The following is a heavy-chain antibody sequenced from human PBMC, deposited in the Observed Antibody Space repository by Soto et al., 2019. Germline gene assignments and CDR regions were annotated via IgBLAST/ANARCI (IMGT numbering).Heavy chain of an antibody. CDR2: VAFDGSIR. D-gene: IGHD3-3*01. J-gene: IGHJ4*02. V-gene: IGHV3-33*05. CDR1: GFTFSRHG. CDR3: ATWFSDPYDFSGRLHY. Sequence: QVQLVESGGGVVQPGTSLRLSCAASGFTFSRHGMHWVRQAPGKGLEWLASVAFDGSIRYYGGSVNGRFTISRDNSMNTLYLQMNSLRAEDTAVYYCATWFSDPYDFSGRLHYWGQGTLVTVSS.